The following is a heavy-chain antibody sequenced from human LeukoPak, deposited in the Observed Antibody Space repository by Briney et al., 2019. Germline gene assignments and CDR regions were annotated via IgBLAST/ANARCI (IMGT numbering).Heavy chain of an antibody. CDR2: INNDGSST. J-gene: IGHJ3*02. CDR3: ARGQGHGFDI. Sequence: PGGSLRLSCAASGFSFSSYSMNWVRQAPGKGLVWVSGINNDGSSTKYADSVKGRFTISRDNAKNTLYVQVNSLRVDDTAVYYCARGQGHGFDIWGQGTMVTVSS. CDR1: GFSFSSYS. V-gene: IGHV3-74*01.